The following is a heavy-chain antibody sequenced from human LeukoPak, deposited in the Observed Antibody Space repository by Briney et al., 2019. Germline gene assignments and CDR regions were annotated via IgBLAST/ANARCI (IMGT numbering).Heavy chain of an antibody. D-gene: IGHD2-15*01. CDR2: ISASVNTT. J-gene: IGHJ2*01. CDR1: QFTFTNYA. Sequence: GGSLRLSCAASQFTFTNYAMSWVRQAPGKGLEWFSVISASVNTTYFGDSVTGRFTISRDNPKNTVYLQMNSLSAEDTAVYYCAKGPAPYCSGGSCYSPHWYFDLWGRGTLVTVSS. CDR3: AKGPAPYCSGGSCYSPHWYFDL. V-gene: IGHV3-23*01.